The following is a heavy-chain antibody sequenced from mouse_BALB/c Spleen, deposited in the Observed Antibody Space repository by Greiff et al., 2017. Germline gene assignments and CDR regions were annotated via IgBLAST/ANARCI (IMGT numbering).Heavy chain of an antibody. D-gene: IGHD2-3*01. J-gene: IGHJ1*01. CDR3: AEWMGWLTPFDG. Sequence: EVQLQESGPGLVKPSQSLSLTCTVTGYSFTSDYAWYWIRQFPGNELEWMSYISYSGSTSYNPSLKGRISITRDTSKNQFFLQLNSVTTEDTATYYCAEWMGWLTPFDGWGAGTTVTVSS. CDR2: ISYSGST. CDR1: GYSFTSDYA. V-gene: IGHV3-2*02.